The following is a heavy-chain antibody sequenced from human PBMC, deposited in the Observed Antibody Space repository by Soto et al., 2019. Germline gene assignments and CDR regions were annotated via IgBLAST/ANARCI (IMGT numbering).Heavy chain of an antibody. CDR3: ARERCIAVAGMDRRGAEYFQH. Sequence: SQTLSLTCAISGDSVSSNSAAWNWIRQSPSRGLEWLGRTYYRSKWYNDYAVSVKSRITINPDTSKNQFSLQLNSVTPEDTAVYYCARERCIAVAGMDRRGAEYFQHWGQGTLVTVSS. J-gene: IGHJ1*01. V-gene: IGHV6-1*01. CDR1: GDSVSSNSAA. CDR2: TYYRSKWYN. D-gene: IGHD6-19*01.